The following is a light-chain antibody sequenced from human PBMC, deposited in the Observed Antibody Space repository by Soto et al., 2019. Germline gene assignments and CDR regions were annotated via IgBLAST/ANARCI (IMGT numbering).Light chain of an antibody. CDR3: QQYESLPLT. J-gene: IGKJ5*01. CDR2: DAS. Sequence: DIQMTQSPSSLSASVVDRFTITFLASQDINKNLIWYQQKPGKAPKLLIYDASDLETGVPSRFSGSGSGTGFTFTISSLQPEDFATYYCQQYESLPLTFGQGTRLEIK. V-gene: IGKV1-33*01. CDR1: QDINKN.